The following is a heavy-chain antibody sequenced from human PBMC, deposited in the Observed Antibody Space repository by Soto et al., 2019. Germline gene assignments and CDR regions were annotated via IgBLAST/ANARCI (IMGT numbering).Heavy chain of an antibody. CDR3: ARVEPSSSWYSGPSLPYYYGMDV. D-gene: IGHD6-13*01. CDR1: GFTFSSYA. V-gene: IGHV3-23*01. CDR2: ISGSGGST. J-gene: IGHJ6*02. Sequence: PGGSLRLSCAASGFTFSSYAMSWVRQAPGKGLEWVSAISGSGGSTYYADSVKGRFTISRDNAKNTLYLQMNSLRAEDTAVYYCARVEPSSSWYSGPSLPYYYGMDVWGQGTTVTVSS.